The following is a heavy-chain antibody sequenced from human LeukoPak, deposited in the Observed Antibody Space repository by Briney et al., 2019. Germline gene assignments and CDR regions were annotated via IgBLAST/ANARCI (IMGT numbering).Heavy chain of an antibody. Sequence: SETLSLTCAVYGGSFSGYYWSWIRQPPGKGLEWIGEINHSGSTNYNPSLKSRVTISVDTSKNQFSLKLSSVTAADTAVYYCAKRVVPAANSPIDYWGQGTLVTVSS. CDR2: INHSGST. D-gene: IGHD2-2*01. CDR3: AKRVVPAANSPIDY. CDR1: GGSFSGYY. V-gene: IGHV4-34*01. J-gene: IGHJ4*02.